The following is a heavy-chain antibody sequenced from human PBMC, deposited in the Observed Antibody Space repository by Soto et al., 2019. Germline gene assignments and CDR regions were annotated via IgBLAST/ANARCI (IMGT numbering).Heavy chain of an antibody. CDR3: ARRAVEYQLLFDYFDY. Sequence: GGSLRLSCAASGFTFSSYGMHWVRQAPGKGLEWVAVIWYDGSNKYYADSVKGRFTISRDNSKNTLYLQMNSLRAEDTAVYYCARRAVEYQLLFDYFDYWGQGTLVTVSS. CDR2: IWYDGSNK. V-gene: IGHV3-33*01. J-gene: IGHJ4*02. CDR1: GFTFSSYG. D-gene: IGHD2-2*01.